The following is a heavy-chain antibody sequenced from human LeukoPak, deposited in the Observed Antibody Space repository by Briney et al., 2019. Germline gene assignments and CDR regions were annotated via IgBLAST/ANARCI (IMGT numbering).Heavy chain of an antibody. Sequence: SETLSLTCGVSGGSITSTNYWTWVRQPPGKGLEWIGEVNLQGSTNYNPSLMGRVAISVDMSENHISLQLTSVTAADTAVYYCALSSGYSDYAWDYWGQGTPVTVSS. J-gene: IGHJ4*02. CDR3: ALSSGYSDYAWDY. D-gene: IGHD5-12*01. CDR1: GGSITSTNY. CDR2: VNLQGST. V-gene: IGHV4-4*02.